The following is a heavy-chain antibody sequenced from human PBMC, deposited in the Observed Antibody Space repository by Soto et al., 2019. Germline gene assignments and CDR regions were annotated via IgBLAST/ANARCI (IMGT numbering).Heavy chain of an antibody. CDR2: IIPIFDTA. CDR3: AAPYQYCSGGSCYPSLWY. V-gene: IGHV1-69*06. J-gene: IGHJ4*02. D-gene: IGHD2-15*01. CDR1: RGTFISYA. Sequence: SVKVSCKASRGTFISYASSWLRQAPGQGLEGMGGIIPIFDTANYAQQFQGRVTISADNSTSTAYMELSSLRTEDTAVYYCAAPYQYCSGGSCYPSLWYWGQGTLVTVSS.